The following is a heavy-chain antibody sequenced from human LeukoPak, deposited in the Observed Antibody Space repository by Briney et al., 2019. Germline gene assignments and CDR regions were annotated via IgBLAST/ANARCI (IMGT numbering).Heavy chain of an antibody. J-gene: IGHJ6*03. CDR1: GYTFPAYY. D-gene: IGHD1-26*01. CDR2: INPNSGGT. CDR3: AGEWEPYYYMDV. V-gene: IGHV1-2*02. Sequence: GPVKVSCKASGYTFPAYYMNWVRQAPGQGLEWMGWINPNSGGTNYAQKFQGRVTMTRDTSISTAYMELSRLRSDDTAVYYCAGEWEPYYYMDVWGKGTTVTIPS.